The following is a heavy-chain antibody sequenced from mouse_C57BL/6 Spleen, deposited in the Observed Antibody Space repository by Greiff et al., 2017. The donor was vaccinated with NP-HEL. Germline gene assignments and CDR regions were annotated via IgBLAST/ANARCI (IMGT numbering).Heavy chain of an antibody. Sequence: DVKLVESGGGLVKPGGSLKLSCAASGFTFSDYGMHWVRQAPEKGLEWVAYISSGSSTIYYADTVKGRFTISRDNAKNTLFLQMTSLRSEDTARYYCARYTGDAMDYWGQGTSVTVSS. CDR1: GFTFSDYG. CDR3: ARYTGDAMDY. D-gene: IGHD5-1-1*01. V-gene: IGHV5-17*01. CDR2: ISSGSSTI. J-gene: IGHJ4*01.